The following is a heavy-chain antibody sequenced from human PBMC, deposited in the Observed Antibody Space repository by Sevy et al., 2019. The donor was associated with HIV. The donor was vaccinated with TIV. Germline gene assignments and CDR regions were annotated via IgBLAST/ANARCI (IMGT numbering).Heavy chain of an antibody. CDR1: GDTFSTYG. D-gene: IGHD7-27*01. CDR2: IIPIFGTP. Sequence: ASVKVSCKASGDTFSTYGLSWVRQAPGQGLEWMGGIIPIFGTPNYAQKFQGSVTITADESASTAHMELSSLRSEDTALYYCAREGGVATTGDHDAFDIWGHGTLVTVSS. J-gene: IGHJ3*02. V-gene: IGHV1-69*13. CDR3: AREGGVATTGDHDAFDI.